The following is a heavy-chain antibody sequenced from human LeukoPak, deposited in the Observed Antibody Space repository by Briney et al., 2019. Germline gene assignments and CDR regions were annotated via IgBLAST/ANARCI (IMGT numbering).Heavy chain of an antibody. CDR3: AKRELKRGYSYGHLDY. D-gene: IGHD5-18*01. J-gene: IGHJ4*02. V-gene: IGHV3-23*01. CDR1: GFTFSSYA. CDR2: ISGSGGST. Sequence: PGGSLRLSCAASGFTFSSYAMSWVRQAPGEGLQWVSAISGSGGSTYYADSVKGRFTISRDNSKNTLYLQMNSLRAEDTAVYYCAKRELKRGYSYGHLDYWGQGTLVTVSS.